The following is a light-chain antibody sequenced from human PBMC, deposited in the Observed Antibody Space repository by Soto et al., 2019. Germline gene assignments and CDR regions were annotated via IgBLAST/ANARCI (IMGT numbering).Light chain of an antibody. CDR3: SSYTSSSTPVV. CDR2: EVS. J-gene: IGLJ2*01. Sequence: QSALTQPASVSGSPGQSITISCTGTSSDGGGYNYVSWYQQHPGKAPKLMIYEVSNRPSGVSNRFSGSKSGNTASLPISGLQAEDEADYYCSSYTSSSTPVVFGGGTKLTVL. CDR1: SSDGGGYNY. V-gene: IGLV2-14*01.